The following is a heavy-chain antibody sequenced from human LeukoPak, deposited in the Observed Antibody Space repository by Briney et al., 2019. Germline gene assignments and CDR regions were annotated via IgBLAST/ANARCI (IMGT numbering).Heavy chain of an antibody. Sequence: HTGGSLRLSCAASGFTFSAYSMNWVRQAPGKGLEWVSYIGSSSSPIYYADSVKGRFTISRDNAKNSLYLQMDSLRAEDTAVYYCARDQAYSFDYWGQGTLVTVSS. CDR3: ARDQAYSFDY. CDR2: IGSSSSPI. J-gene: IGHJ4*02. V-gene: IGHV3-48*01. CDR1: GFTFSAYS. D-gene: IGHD4-11*01.